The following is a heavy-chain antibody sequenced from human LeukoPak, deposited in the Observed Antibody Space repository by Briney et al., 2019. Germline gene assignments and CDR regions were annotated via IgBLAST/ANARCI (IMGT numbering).Heavy chain of an antibody. CDR3: AKARDDYGDLFDP. D-gene: IGHD4-17*01. CDR2: ISYDGSNK. CDR1: GFTFSSYG. V-gene: IGHV3-30*18. J-gene: IGHJ5*02. Sequence: GGSLRLSCAASGFTFSSYGMHWVRQAPGKGLEWVAVISYDGSNKYNADSVKGRFTISRDNSKNTLYLQMNSLRAEDTAVYYCAKARDDYGDLFDPWGQGTLVTVSS.